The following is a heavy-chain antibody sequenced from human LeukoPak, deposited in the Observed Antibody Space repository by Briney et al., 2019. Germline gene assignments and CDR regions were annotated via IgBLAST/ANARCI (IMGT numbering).Heavy chain of an antibody. CDR2: VYYTGNT. V-gene: IGHV4-39*01. Sequence: PSETLSLTCTVSGVSISSSNSYWGWIRQPPGKGLEWIGSVYYTGNTYYNASLKSRVTIVIDTSKNQISLRLTSVTATDTAMYYCASLQGYCSGNRCPSSANYYYYMDVWGKGTTVTVSS. D-gene: IGHD2-15*01. J-gene: IGHJ6*03. CDR1: GVSISSSNSY. CDR3: ASLQGYCSGNRCPSSANYYYYMDV.